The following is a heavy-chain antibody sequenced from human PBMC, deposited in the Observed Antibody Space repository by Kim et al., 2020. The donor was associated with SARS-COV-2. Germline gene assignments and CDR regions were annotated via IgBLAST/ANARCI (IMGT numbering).Heavy chain of an antibody. CDR2: INSDGSST. D-gene: IGHD2-2*03. CDR3: ATPIGYCSSTSCYFATDWYFDL. J-gene: IGHJ2*01. V-gene: IGHV3-74*01. CDR1: GFTFSRYW. Sequence: GGSLRLSCAASGFTFSRYWMHWVRQAPGKGLVWVSRINSDGSSTSYADSVKGRFTISRDNAKNTLYLQMNSLRAEDTAVYYCATPIGYCSSTSCYFATDWYFDLWGRGTLVTVSS.